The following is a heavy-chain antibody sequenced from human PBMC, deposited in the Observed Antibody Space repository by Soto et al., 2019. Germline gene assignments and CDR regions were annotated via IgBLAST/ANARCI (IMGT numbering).Heavy chain of an antibody. D-gene: IGHD2-8*02. Sequence: PGGSLRLSCAASGFTFSSYDMHWVRQATGKGLEWVSAIGTAGDTYYPGSVKGRFTISRENAKNSLYLQMNSLRAGGTAVYYCARDRTGDYYYGMDVWGQGTTVTVSS. CDR3: ARDRTGDYYYGMDV. CDR2: IGTAGDT. CDR1: GFTFSSYD. V-gene: IGHV3-13*01. J-gene: IGHJ6*02.